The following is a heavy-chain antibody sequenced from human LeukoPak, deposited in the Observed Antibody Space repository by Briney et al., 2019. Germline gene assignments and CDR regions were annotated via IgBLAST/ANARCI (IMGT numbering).Heavy chain of an antibody. D-gene: IGHD6-19*01. Sequence: GGSLRLSCAASGFTFSSYSMNWVRQAPGKALEWVSSITNSSSYIYYADSVKGRFTISRDNAKNSLYLQMNSLRAEDTAVYYCARGDSSGWYVPYYFDYWGQGTLVTVSS. CDR2: ITNSSSYI. J-gene: IGHJ4*02. CDR1: GFTFSSYS. V-gene: IGHV3-21*01. CDR3: ARGDSSGWYVPYYFDY.